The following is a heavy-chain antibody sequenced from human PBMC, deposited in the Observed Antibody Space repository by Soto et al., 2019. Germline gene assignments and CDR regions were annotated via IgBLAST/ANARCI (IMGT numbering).Heavy chain of an antibody. Sequence: PGGSLRLSCAASGFTFSSYAMSWVRQAPGKGLEWVSSISASASFTYYSDSVKGRFTISRDNSKNTLYLQMNSLRADDTAVYYCAKSGESCGSTSCHQHRVVPWGLGTLVTVFS. CDR2: ISASASFT. V-gene: IGHV3-23*01. J-gene: IGHJ5*02. D-gene: IGHD2-2*01. CDR3: AKSGESCGSTSCHQHRVVP. CDR1: GFTFSSYA.